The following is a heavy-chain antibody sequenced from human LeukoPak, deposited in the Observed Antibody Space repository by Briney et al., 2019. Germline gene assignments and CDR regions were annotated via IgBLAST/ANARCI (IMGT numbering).Heavy chain of an antibody. V-gene: IGHV4-59*01. CDR1: GGSISSYY. J-gene: IGHJ3*02. CDR2: IYYSGNT. CDR3: ARGGGSSWYADAFDI. D-gene: IGHD6-13*01. Sequence: SETLSLTCTVSGGSISSYYWSWIRQPPGKGLEWIGYIYYSGNTNYNPSLKSRVTISVDTSKNQFSLKLSSVTAADTAVYYCARGGGSSWYADAFDIWGQGTMVTVSS.